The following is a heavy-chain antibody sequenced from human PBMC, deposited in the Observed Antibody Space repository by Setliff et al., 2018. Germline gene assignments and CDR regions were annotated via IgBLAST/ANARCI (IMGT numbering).Heavy chain of an antibody. Sequence: PGESLKISCAASGFPFSSYSMNWVRQAPGKGLEWVSHIVPNSRTIYYADSVKGRFTISRDNAKNSLYLQMNSLRAEDTAVYYCSTKGVPGTGGQGTRVTVSS. CDR1: GFPFSSYS. CDR2: IVPNSRTI. CDR3: STKGVPGT. J-gene: IGHJ4*02. D-gene: IGHD1-1*01. V-gene: IGHV3-48*01.